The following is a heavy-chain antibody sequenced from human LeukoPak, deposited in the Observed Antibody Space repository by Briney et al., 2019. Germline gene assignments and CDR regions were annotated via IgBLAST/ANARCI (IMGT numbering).Heavy chain of an antibody. CDR1: GFTFSSYG. D-gene: IGHD3-16*01. Sequence: PGGSLRLSCAASGFTFSSYGMSWVRQAPGKGLEWVANIKQDGSEKYYVDSVKGRFTTSRDNAKNSLYLQMNSLRAEDTAVYYCAREGVIMITFPRDGAFDIWGQGTMVTVSS. V-gene: IGHV3-7*01. CDR3: AREGVIMITFPRDGAFDI. J-gene: IGHJ3*02. CDR2: IKQDGSEK.